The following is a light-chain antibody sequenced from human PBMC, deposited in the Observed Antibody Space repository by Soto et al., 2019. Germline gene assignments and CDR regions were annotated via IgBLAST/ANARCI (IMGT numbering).Light chain of an antibody. CDR3: CSYAGSYTGV. CDR1: SSDVGGYNF. CDR2: DVS. Sequence: QSALTQPRSVSGSPGQSVTISCTGTSSDVGGYNFVSWHQQHPGKAPKPMIYDVSKRPSGVPDRFSGSKSGNTASLTISGLQAEDEADYYCCSYAGSYTGVFGTGTKLTVL. J-gene: IGLJ1*01. V-gene: IGLV2-11*01.